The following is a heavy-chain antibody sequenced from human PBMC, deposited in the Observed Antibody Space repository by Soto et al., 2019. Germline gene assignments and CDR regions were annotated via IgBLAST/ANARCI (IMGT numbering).Heavy chain of an antibody. J-gene: IGHJ2*01. V-gene: IGHV4-39*01. CDR1: GGSISSSSYY. D-gene: IGHD1-1*01. CDR2: IYYSGST. CDR3: ASRRQGYFDL. Sequence: QLQLQESGPGLVKPSETLSLTCTVSGGSISSSSYYWGWIRQPPGKGLEWIGSIYYSGSTYYNPSLKSRVNISVDTSKNQFSMKLSSVTAADTAVYYCASRRQGYFDLWGRGTLVTVSS.